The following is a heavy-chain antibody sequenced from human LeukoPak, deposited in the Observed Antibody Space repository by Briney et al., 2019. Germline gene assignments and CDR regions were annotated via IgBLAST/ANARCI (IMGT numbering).Heavy chain of an antibody. Sequence: GGSLRLSCAASGFTFTSYGMHWVRQAPGKGLEWVALITYDGYYKYYSDSVKGRFTISSDTSKNTLYLQMNSLRAEDTAVYYCARDGRPLDYWGQGTLVTVSS. V-gene: IGHV3-30*03. CDR2: ITYDGYYK. CDR1: GFTFTSYG. J-gene: IGHJ4*02. CDR3: ARDGRPLDY.